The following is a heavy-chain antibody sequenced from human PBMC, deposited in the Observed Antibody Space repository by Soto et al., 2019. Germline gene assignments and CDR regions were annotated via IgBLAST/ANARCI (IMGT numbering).Heavy chain of an antibody. D-gene: IGHD3-3*02. CDR1: GDSISSSNSH. CDR3: VRYDRINMKPYSPEGFHI. V-gene: IGHV4-39*01. Sequence: SETLSLTCTVSGDSISSSNSHWGWTRQPPGKGLEYIGSVYYGGAIFYSGNIYYNPSLKSRVTISVDTSKNQFSLRLSSVTAADTGVYYCVRYDRINMKPYSPEGFHIWGHGTMVTVSS. CDR2: VYYGGAIFYSGNI. J-gene: IGHJ3*02.